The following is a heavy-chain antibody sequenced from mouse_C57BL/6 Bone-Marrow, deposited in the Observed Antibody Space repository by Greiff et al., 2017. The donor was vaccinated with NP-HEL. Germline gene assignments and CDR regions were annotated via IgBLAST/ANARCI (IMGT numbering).Heavy chain of an antibody. Sequence: VQLQQPGAELVRPGSSVKLSCKASGYTFTSYWMDWVKQRPGQGLEWIGNIYPSDSETHYNQKFKDKATLTVDKSSSTAYMQLSSLTSEDSAVYYGVYYSNSAWFAYWGQGTLVTVSA. CDR3: VYYSNSAWFAY. V-gene: IGHV1-61*01. CDR1: GYTFTSYW. J-gene: IGHJ3*01. CDR2: IYPSDSET. D-gene: IGHD2-5*01.